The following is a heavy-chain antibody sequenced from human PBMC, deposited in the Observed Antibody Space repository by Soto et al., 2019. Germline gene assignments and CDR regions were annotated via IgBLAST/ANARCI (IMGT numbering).Heavy chain of an antibody. D-gene: IGHD3-10*01. CDR2: VSGSGGDT. Sequence: EVQLLESGGGLVQPGGSLRLSCAASGFTFNSYAMSWVRQAPGKGLEWVSAVSGSGGDTYYADSVKGRFTISRDNSRNTLYVQTNSLRAEDTAVYYCAREQDGSGSYYFPDGGQGTRATASS. J-gene: IGHJ4*02. V-gene: IGHV3-23*01. CDR1: GFTFNSYA. CDR3: AREQDGSGSYYFPD.